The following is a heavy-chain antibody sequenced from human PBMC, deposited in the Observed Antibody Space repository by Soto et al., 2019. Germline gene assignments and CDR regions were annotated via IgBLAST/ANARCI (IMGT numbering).Heavy chain of an antibody. CDR2: IYPGDSDT. V-gene: IGHV5-51*01. J-gene: IGHJ6*02. CDR1: GYSFTSYW. CDR3: ARHILTGYPKPYYYGMDV. D-gene: IGHD3-9*01. Sequence: GESLKISCKGSGYSFTSYWIGWVRQMPGKGLEWMGIIYPGDSDTRYSPSFQGQVTISADKSISTAYLQWSSLKASDTAMYYCARHILTGYPKPYYYGMDVWGQGTTVTVSS.